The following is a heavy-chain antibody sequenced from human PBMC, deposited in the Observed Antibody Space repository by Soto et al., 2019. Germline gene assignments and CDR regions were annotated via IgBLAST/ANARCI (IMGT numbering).Heavy chain of an antibody. Sequence: PGGSLRLSCAASGFTVSSNYMSWVRQAPWKGLEWVSVIYSGGITYYADSVKGRFTISRDNSKNTLYLQMNSLRAEDTAVYYCAIVLTRGVRYCSSTSCYPALGAFDILGQGTMVTVSS. CDR3: AIVLTRGVRYCSSTSCYPALGAFDI. D-gene: IGHD2-2*01. V-gene: IGHV3-53*01. CDR1: GFTVSSNY. J-gene: IGHJ3*02. CDR2: IYSGGIT.